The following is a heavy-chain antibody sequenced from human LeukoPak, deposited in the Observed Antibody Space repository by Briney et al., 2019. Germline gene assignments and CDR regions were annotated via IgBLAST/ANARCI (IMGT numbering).Heavy chain of an antibody. CDR3: ARDQSVVAGPVDY. CDR2: ISSSSSYI. Sequence: GGSLRLSCAASGFTFSSYSMNWVRQAPGKGLEWVSSISSSSSYIYYADSVKGRFTISRDNAKNSLYLQMNSLRAEDTALYYCARDQSVVAGPVDYWGQGTLVTVSS. J-gene: IGHJ4*02. CDR1: GFTFSSYS. D-gene: IGHD6-19*01. V-gene: IGHV3-21*04.